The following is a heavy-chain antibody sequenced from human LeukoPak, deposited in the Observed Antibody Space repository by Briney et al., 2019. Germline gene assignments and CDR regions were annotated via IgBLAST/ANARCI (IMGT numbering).Heavy chain of an antibody. D-gene: IGHD1-26*01. J-gene: IGHJ4*02. Sequence: SETLSLTCAVYGGSFSGYYWSWIRQPPGKGLEWIGEINHSGSTNYNPSLKSRVTISVDTSKNQFSLKLSSVTAADTAVYYCARSPRIVGATTFRYWGQGTLVTVSS. CDR2: INHSGST. CDR3: ARSPRIVGATTFRY. CDR1: GGSFSGYY. V-gene: IGHV4-34*01.